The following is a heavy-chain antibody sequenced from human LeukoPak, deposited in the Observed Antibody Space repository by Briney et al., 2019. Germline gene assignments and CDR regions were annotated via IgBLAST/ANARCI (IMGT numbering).Heavy chain of an antibody. CDR1: GFTVSSNY. Sequence: PGGSLRLSCAASGFTVSSNYMSWVRQAPGKGLEWVSVIYSGGSTYYADSVKGRFTISRDNSKNTLYLQMTSLGAEDTAVYYCVRGGFGHAMDAWGQGTTVTVSS. V-gene: IGHV3-53*01. J-gene: IGHJ6*02. CDR3: VRGGFGHAMDA. D-gene: IGHD3-10*01. CDR2: IYSGGST.